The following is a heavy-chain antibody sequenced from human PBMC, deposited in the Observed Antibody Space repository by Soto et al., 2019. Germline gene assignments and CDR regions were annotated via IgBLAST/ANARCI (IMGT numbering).Heavy chain of an antibody. CDR2: ISCSTSYI. CDR1: GFTFSTYW. Sequence: GGSLRLSCAASGFTFSTYWMHWVRQAPGKGLEWVSSISCSTSYIYYADSVKGRFTISRDNAKNSLYLQMNSLRAEDTAVYYCARVVDYCDPYYYYGMDVWGQGTTVTVSS. D-gene: IGHD3-22*01. CDR3: ARVVDYCDPYYYYGMDV. J-gene: IGHJ6*02. V-gene: IGHV3-21*01.